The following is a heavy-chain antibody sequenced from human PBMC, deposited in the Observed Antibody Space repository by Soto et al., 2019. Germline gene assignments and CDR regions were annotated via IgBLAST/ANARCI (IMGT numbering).Heavy chain of an antibody. CDR2: IIPIFGIT. Sequence: QAHLMQSGAEVKKPGSSVKVSCKASGGTFSGYAISWVRQRPGRGLEWMGGIIPIFGITTYAEKFQGSITLAADESTGTAFMDLRSLISEDTAVYYCARDPRSITGTTSSEDFQFWGPGTLVSVSS. CDR1: GGTFSGYA. V-gene: IGHV1-69*01. D-gene: IGHD1-20*01. J-gene: IGHJ1*01. CDR3: ARDPRSITGTTSSEDFQF.